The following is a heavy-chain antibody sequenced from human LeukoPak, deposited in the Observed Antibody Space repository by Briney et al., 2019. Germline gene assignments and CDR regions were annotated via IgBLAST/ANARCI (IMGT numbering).Heavy chain of an antibody. Sequence: TGGSLRLSCAASGFTFDDYGMSWVRQAPGKGLEWVSGINWNGGSAGYADSVKGRFTISRDNAKNSLYLQMNSLSAEDTALYYCASFLGYCSSVRCYGAFDIWGKGTMVTVSS. V-gene: IGHV3-20*04. CDR1: GFTFDDYG. CDR3: ASFLGYCSSVRCYGAFDI. CDR2: INWNGGSA. J-gene: IGHJ3*02. D-gene: IGHD2-2*01.